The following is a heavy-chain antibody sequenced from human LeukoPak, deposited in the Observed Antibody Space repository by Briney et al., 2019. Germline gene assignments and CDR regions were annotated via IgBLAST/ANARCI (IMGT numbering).Heavy chain of an antibody. CDR2: IRQDGGDQ. V-gene: IGHV3-7*01. Sequence: GGSLRLSCVASGFTFSSYWMTWVRQAPGKGLEWVANIRQDGGDQYYVDSVKGRFTISRDNAKNSLFLQMNSLRAEDTAVYYCARPRGCGSARCNNFDYWGQGTLVTVSS. CDR1: GFTFSSYW. D-gene: IGHD2-2*01. J-gene: IGHJ4*02. CDR3: ARPRGCGSARCNNFDY.